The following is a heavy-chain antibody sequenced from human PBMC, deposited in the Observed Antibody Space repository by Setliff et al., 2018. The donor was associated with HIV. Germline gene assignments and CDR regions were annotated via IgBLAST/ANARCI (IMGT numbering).Heavy chain of an antibody. Sequence: SSETLSLTCSVSGDSNSSGSYYWSWIRLPAGKGLEWIGQIHTTGSTNYNPSLKSRVTISIDTSKNQFSLKLNSVTATDTAVYYCAKRTFGSGRFDPWGQGTLVTVSS. CDR3: AKRTFGSGRFDP. J-gene: IGHJ5*02. V-gene: IGHV4-61*09. CDR2: IHTTGST. D-gene: IGHD3-16*01. CDR1: GDSNSSGSYY.